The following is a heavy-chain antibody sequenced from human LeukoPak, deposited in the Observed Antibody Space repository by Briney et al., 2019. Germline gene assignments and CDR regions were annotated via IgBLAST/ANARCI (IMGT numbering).Heavy chain of an antibody. Sequence: PSETLSLTCTVSGGSISSYYWSWIRQPPGKGLEWIGYIYTSGSTNYSPSLKSRVTISVDTSKNQFSLKLSSVTAADTAVYYCARLSTDYLGGWFDPWGQGTLVTVSS. J-gene: IGHJ5*02. CDR2: IYTSGST. D-gene: IGHD4-11*01. V-gene: IGHV4-4*09. CDR1: GGSISSYY. CDR3: ARLSTDYLGGWFDP.